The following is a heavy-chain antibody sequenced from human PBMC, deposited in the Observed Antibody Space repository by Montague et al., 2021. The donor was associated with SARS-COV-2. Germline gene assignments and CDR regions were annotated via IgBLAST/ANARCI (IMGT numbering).Heavy chain of an antibody. J-gene: IGHJ4*02. Sequence: SETLSLTCAVSGGPFDGYYCSWIRLSPGKGLEWNGEIKYSGYANYNPSLGSRATISIDTSQNEFSLKLTSVTAADTALYFCASRMGVRAPYDYWGQGTLVTVSS. D-gene: IGHD2-8*01. CDR3: ASRMGVRAPYDY. V-gene: IGHV4-34*01. CDR1: GGPFDGYY. CDR2: IKYSGYA.